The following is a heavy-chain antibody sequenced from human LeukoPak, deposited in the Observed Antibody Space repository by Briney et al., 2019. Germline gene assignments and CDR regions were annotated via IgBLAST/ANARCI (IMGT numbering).Heavy chain of an antibody. CDR2: ITGSGGSS. V-gene: IGHV3-23*01. J-gene: IGHJ4*02. Sequence: GGSLRLSCAASGVTFSGYAMIWVGQAPGKGLEWVSGITGSGGSSYYADSVKGRFTISRDHSKNTLYLQMNSLRAEDTAVYYCARDQDDILTGYYFPDYWGQGTLVTVPS. D-gene: IGHD3-9*01. CDR3: ARDQDDILTGYYFPDY. CDR1: GVTFSGYA.